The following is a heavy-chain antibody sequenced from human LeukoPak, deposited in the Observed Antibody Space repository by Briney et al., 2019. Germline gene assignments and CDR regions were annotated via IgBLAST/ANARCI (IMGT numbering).Heavy chain of an antibody. CDR2: INPNSGGT. D-gene: IGHD5-12*01. J-gene: IGHJ4*02. V-gene: IGHV1-2*06. Sequence: ASVKVSCKASGYTFTGYYMHWVRQALGQGLEWMGRINPNSGGTNYAQKFQGRVTMTRDTSISTAYMELSRLRSDDTAVYYCARSLVATNVDYWGQGTLVTVSS. CDR3: ARSLVATNVDY. CDR1: GYTFTGYY.